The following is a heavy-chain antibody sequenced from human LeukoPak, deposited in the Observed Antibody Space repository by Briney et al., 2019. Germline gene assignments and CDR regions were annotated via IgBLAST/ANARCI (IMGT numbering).Heavy chain of an antibody. J-gene: IGHJ4*02. V-gene: IGHV1-46*02. CDR2: INPSGGST. Sequence: ASVKVSCKASGYTFNNYYIHWVRQAPGQGLEWMGIINPSGGSTSYAQKFQGRVTMTSDTSTSTVYMELSRLRSEDTAMYYCARALTMVRGVIPHPPMGYWGQGTLVTVSS. CDR1: GYTFNNYY. CDR3: ARALTMVRGVIPHPPMGY. D-gene: IGHD3-10*01.